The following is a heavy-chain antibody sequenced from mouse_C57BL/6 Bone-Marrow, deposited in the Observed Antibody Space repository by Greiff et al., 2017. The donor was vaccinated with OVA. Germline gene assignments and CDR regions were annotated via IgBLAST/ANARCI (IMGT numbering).Heavy chain of an antibody. J-gene: IGHJ3*01. D-gene: IGHD2-12*01. CDR3: ASYYMFAY. CDR1: GFSLTSYG. Sequence: VQLVESGPGLVQPSQSLSITCTVSGFSLTSYGVHWVRQSPGKGLEWLGVIWSGGSKDYNAAFISRLSITKDNSKSQVFFKMNSLQADDTAIYYCASYYMFAYWGQGTLVTVSA. V-gene: IGHV2-2*01. CDR2: IWSGGSK.